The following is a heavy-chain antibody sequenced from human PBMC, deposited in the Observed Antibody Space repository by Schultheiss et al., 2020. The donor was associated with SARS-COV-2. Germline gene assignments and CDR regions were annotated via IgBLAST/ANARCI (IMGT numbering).Heavy chain of an antibody. CDR1: GGTFSSYA. D-gene: IGHD3-3*01. Sequence: SVKVSCKASGGTFSSYAISWVRQAPGQGLEWMGRIIPILGIANYAQKFQGRVTITADKSTSTAYMELSRLRSDDTAVYYCAREKIRSGHYYYYGMDVWGQGTTVTVSS. V-gene: IGHV1-69*04. CDR3: AREKIRSGHYYYYGMDV. CDR2: IIPILGIA. J-gene: IGHJ6*02.